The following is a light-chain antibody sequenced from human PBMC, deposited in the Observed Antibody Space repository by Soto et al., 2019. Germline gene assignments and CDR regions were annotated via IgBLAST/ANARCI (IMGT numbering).Light chain of an antibody. CDR2: DVS. CDR1: QGINNN. CDR3: QQYHNWPPFT. V-gene: IGKV3-15*01. J-gene: IGKJ3*01. Sequence: EILMTQSPATLSVSPGNRATLSCRASQGINNNLAWYQQRPGQAPRLLIYDVSMRAAGVPARFSGSGSGTDFTLTLSGLQSEDFAVYYCQQYHNWPPFTFGPGTKVDMK.